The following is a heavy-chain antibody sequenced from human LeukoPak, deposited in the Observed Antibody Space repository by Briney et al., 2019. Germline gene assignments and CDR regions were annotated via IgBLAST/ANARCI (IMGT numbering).Heavy chain of an antibody. J-gene: IGHJ1*01. Sequence: PGGSLRLSCAASGVTFSSYSMNWVRQAPGKGLEWVSSTSSSSSYIYYADSVKGRFTISRDNAKNSLYLQINSLRAEDTAVYYCARDLQLPSPFQHWGQGTLVTVSS. V-gene: IGHV3-21*01. CDR3: ARDLQLPSPFQH. D-gene: IGHD5-24*01. CDR2: TSSSSSYI. CDR1: GVTFSSYS.